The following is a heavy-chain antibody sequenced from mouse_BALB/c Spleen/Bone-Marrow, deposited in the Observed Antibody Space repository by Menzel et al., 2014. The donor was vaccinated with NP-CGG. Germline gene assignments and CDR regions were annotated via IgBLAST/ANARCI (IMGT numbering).Heavy chain of an antibody. V-gene: IGHV2-3*01. J-gene: IGHJ4*01. CDR3: AKKSYGYNMDY. Sequence: VQLVESGPGLVSPSQSLSITCTVSGFSLTTYGVNWVRQPPGKGLEWLGVIWGDGSTNYHSALISRLSISKDNSMSQVFLKLNSLQTDDTATYYCAKKSYGYNMDYWCQGTSVTVSS. CDR2: IWGDGST. CDR1: GFSLTTYG. D-gene: IGHD2-2*01.